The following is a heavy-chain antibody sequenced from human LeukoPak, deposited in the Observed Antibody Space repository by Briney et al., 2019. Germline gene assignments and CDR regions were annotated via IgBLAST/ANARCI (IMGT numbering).Heavy chain of an antibody. Sequence: ASVKVSCKASGYTFTSYDINWVRQATGQGLEWMGWMNPNSGGTNYAQKFQGRVTMTRDTSISTAYMELSSLRSEDTAVYYCAREALVYDSSGYYFDYWGQGTLVTVSS. CDR2: MNPNSGGT. J-gene: IGHJ4*02. CDR3: AREALVYDSSGYYFDY. D-gene: IGHD3-22*01. V-gene: IGHV1-8*01. CDR1: GYTFTSYD.